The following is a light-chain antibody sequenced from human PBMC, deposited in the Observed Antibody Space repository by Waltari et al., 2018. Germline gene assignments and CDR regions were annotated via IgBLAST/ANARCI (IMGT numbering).Light chain of an antibody. V-gene: IGLV2-14*03. Sequence: QSALTQPASVSGSPGQSITIPCTGPSSDVGGYNFVSWYQQHPGKAPKLMIYDVTNRPSGVSNRFSGSKSGNTASLTISGLQAEDEADYYCSSYASSSAHYVFGSGTKVTVL. CDR2: DVT. J-gene: IGLJ1*01. CDR3: SSYASSSAHYV. CDR1: SSDVGGYNF.